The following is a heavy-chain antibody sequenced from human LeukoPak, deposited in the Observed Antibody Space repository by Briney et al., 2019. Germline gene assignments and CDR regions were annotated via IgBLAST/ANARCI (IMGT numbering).Heavy chain of an antibody. CDR2: LPPDGSYQ. D-gene: IGHD6-13*01. J-gene: IGHJ4*02. CDR3: ARGLHDRSWYGAH. Sequence: GRSLRLSCAASGFTFSDYTMQWVRQAPGKGLEWVALLPPDGSYQYYADSLKGRFTISRDYFKNALYLQMNSLRLEDTAVYYCARGLHDRSWYGAHWGQGTLLSVSS. V-gene: IGHV3-30*04. CDR1: GFTFSDYT.